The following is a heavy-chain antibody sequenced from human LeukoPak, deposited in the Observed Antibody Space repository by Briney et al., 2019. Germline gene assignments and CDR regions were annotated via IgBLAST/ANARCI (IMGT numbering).Heavy chain of an antibody. Sequence: GESLKISCKASGYSFSNSWIAWVRQMPGKGLECLGFIYPPDSDAKYSPSFQGQVTISADRATSTAFLQWASLKASDTAMYYCARRKDSNNWYLDAFDFWGQGTMVTVSS. CDR1: GYSFSNSW. D-gene: IGHD6-13*01. J-gene: IGHJ3*01. CDR2: IYPPDSDA. CDR3: ARRKDSNNWYLDAFDF. V-gene: IGHV5-51*01.